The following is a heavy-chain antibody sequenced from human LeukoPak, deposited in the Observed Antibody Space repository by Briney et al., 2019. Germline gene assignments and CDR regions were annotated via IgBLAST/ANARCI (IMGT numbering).Heavy chain of an antibody. CDR3: ARFTIYFYY. Sequence: SETLSLTCAVSGGTLSSGGHSWSWIRQSPGKGLEWIGYIYPSGNAHYSPSLKSRATMSVDTSKNHFSLKLTSVTAADTAIYFCARFTIYFYYWGQGVLVTVSS. V-gene: IGHV4-30-2*05. D-gene: IGHD2-2*01. CDR2: IYPSGNA. J-gene: IGHJ4*02. CDR1: GGTLSSGGHS.